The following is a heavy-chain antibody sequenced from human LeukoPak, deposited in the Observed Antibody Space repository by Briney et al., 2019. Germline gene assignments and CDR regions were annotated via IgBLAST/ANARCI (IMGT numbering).Heavy chain of an antibody. J-gene: IGHJ2*01. CDR2: IYYSGNT. D-gene: IGHD6-19*01. Sequence: SETLSLTCTVSGVSISSSNSYWGWIRQPPGKGLEWIGSIYYSGNTYYNASLKSQVSISIDTSKNQFSLRLTSVTAADTAVYYCARDRRGWSPEGGYFDLWGRGTLVTVSS. CDR3: ARDRRGWSPEGGYFDL. V-gene: IGHV4-39*02. CDR1: GVSISSSNSY.